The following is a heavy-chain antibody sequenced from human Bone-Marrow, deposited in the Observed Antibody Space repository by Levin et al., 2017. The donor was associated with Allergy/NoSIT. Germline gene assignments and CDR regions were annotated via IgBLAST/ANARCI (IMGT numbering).Heavy chain of an antibody. D-gene: IGHD2-15*01. CDR2: ISSSGSTI. CDR1: GFTFSDYY. Sequence: GGSLRLSCAASGFTFSDYYMSWIRQAPGKGLEWVSYISSSGSTIYYADSVKGRFTISRDNAKNSLYLQMNSLRAEDTAVYYCAVGYCSGGSCSTFDYWGQGTLVTVSS. CDR3: AVGYCSGGSCSTFDY. J-gene: IGHJ4*02. V-gene: IGHV3-11*01.